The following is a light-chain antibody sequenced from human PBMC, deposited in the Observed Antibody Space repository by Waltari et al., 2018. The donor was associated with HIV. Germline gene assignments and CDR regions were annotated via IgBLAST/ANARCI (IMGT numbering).Light chain of an antibody. CDR2: SNN. V-gene: IGLV1-44*01. CDR1: SSNIGSDA. J-gene: IGLJ2*01. Sequence: QSVLTQPPSASGTPGQRVTISCSGSSSNIGSDAVHWYQQFPGTAPKLLIHSNNQRPSGVPDRFPGSKSGTSASLAISGLQSEDEADYYCATLDDSLNGPVFGGGTKLTVL. CDR3: ATLDDSLNGPV.